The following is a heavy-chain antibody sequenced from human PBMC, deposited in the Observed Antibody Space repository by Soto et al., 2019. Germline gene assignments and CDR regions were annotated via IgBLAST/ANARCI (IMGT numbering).Heavy chain of an antibody. CDR1: GFTFSSYG. J-gene: IGHJ6*02. D-gene: IGHD3-22*01. CDR3: AKDQYYYDSSGYYQLHYYYGMDV. V-gene: IGHV3-30*18. CDR2: ISYDGSNK. Sequence: QVQLVESGGGVVQPGRSLRLSCAAPGFTFSSYGMHWVRQAPGKGLEWVAVISYDGSNKYYADSVKGRFTISRDNSKNTLYLQMNSLRAEDTAVYYCAKDQYYYDSSGYYQLHYYYGMDVWGQGTTVTVSS.